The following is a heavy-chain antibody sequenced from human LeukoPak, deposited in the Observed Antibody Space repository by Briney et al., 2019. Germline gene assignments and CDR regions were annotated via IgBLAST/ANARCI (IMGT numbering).Heavy chain of an antibody. V-gene: IGHV3-21*01. CDR1: GFTFSSYS. CDR3: ARVYYGDYGFRAFDI. J-gene: IGHJ3*02. Sequence: PGGSLRLSCAASGFTFSSYSMNWVRQAPGKGLEWVSSISSSSSYIYYADSVKGRFTISRDNAKNSLYLQMNSLRAEDTAVYYCARVYYGDYGFRAFDIWGQGTMVTVSS. CDR2: ISSSSSYI. D-gene: IGHD4-17*01.